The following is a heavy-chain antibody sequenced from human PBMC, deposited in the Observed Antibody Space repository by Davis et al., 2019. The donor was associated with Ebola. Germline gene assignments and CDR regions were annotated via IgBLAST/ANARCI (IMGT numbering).Heavy chain of an antibody. CDR2: IYPGDSDT. CDR3: ARHLLS. Sequence: GESLKISCQGSGYTFDYYWVAWVRQMPGKGLESVGIIYPGDSDTRYSPSFQGHVTISADKSISTAYLQWSSLKASDTAMYYCARHLLSWGQGTLVTVSS. J-gene: IGHJ4*02. D-gene: IGHD3-16*02. V-gene: IGHV5-51*01. CDR1: GYTFDYYW.